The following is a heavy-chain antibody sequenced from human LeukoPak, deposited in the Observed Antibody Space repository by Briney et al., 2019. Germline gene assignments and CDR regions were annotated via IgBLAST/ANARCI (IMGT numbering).Heavy chain of an antibody. J-gene: IGHJ4*02. CDR2: ISYDGSNK. V-gene: IGHV3-30*01. CDR3: ARDPTIFGVVIIYYFDY. Sequence: GSLRLSCAASGFTFSSYAMHWVRQAPGKGLEWVAVISYDGSNKYYADSVKGRFTISRDNSKNTLYLQMNSLRAEDTAAYYCARDPTIFGVVIIYYFDYWGQGTLVTVSS. CDR1: GFTFSSYA. D-gene: IGHD3-3*01.